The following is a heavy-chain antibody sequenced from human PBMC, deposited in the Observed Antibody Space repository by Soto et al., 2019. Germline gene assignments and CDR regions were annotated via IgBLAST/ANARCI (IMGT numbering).Heavy chain of an antibody. CDR3: ARPRMTTTTRYHGMDV. CDR2: VSFDGSNE. V-gene: IGHV3-30-3*01. Sequence: QVQLVESGGGVVQPGGSLRLSCSASGFTFSRYAMHWVRQAPGEGLDWVAVVSFDGSNEYYAEFVRGRFTISRDTSKNTLYLQMNSLRPEDTAVYFCARPRMTTTTRYHGMDVWGRGTTVTVSS. CDR1: GFTFSRYA. D-gene: IGHD4-17*01. J-gene: IGHJ6*02.